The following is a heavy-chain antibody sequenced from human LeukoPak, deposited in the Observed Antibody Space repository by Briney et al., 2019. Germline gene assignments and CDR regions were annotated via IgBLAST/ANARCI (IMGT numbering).Heavy chain of an antibody. D-gene: IGHD4-23*01. V-gene: IGHV4-4*08. Sequence: PSETLSLTCTVSGGSISSYYWSWIRQPPGKGLEWIGRIYTSGSTNYNPSLKSRVTISVDTSKNQFSLKLSSVTAADTAVYYCARDPQALYGGGAFDIWGQGTMVTVSS. J-gene: IGHJ3*02. CDR2: IYTSGST. CDR1: GGSISSYY. CDR3: ARDPQALYGGGAFDI.